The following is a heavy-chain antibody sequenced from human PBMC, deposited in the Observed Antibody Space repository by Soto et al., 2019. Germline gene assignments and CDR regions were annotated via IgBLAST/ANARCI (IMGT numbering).Heavy chain of an antibody. CDR2: ISYDGSNK. CDR1: GFTFSSYG. Sequence: QVQLVESVGGVVQPGRSLRLSCAASGFTFSSYGMHWVRQAPGKGLEWVAVISYDGSNKYYADSVKGRFTISRDNSKNTLYLQMNSLRAEDTAVYYCAKGGIAAKLLFDYWGQGTLVTVSS. CDR3: AKGGIAAKLLFDY. V-gene: IGHV3-30*18. D-gene: IGHD6-25*01. J-gene: IGHJ4*02.